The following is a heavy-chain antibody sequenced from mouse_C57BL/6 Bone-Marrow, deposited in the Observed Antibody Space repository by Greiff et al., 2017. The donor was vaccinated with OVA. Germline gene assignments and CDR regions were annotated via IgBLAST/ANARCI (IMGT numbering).Heavy chain of an antibody. Sequence: EVQGVESGPVLVKPGASVKMSCKASGYTFTDYYMNWVKQSHGKSLEWIGVINPYNGGTSYNQKFKGKATLTVDKSSSTAYMELNSLTSEDSAVYYCARGRYYYGSRPWYFDVWGTGTTVTVSS. CDR1: GYTFTDYY. CDR2: INPYNGGT. V-gene: IGHV1-19*01. D-gene: IGHD1-1*01. J-gene: IGHJ1*03. CDR3: ARGRYYYGSRPWYFDV.